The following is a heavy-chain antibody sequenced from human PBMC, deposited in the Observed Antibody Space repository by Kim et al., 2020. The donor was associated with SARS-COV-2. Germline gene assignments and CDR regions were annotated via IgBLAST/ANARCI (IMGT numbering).Heavy chain of an antibody. J-gene: IGHJ5*02. CDR3: AREVRRGYNWFDP. D-gene: IGHD1-1*01. CDR1: GFTFSSYS. V-gene: IGHV3-48*02. Sequence: GGSLRLSCAASGFTFSSYSMNWVRQAPGKGLEWVSYISSSSTTIYYADSVKGRFTISRDNAKNSLYLQMNSLRDEDTAVYYCAREVRRGYNWFDPWGQGTLGTVSS. CDR2: ISSSSTTI.